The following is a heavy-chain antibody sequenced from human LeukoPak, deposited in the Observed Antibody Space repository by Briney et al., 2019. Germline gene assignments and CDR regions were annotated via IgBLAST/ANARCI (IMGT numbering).Heavy chain of an antibody. CDR1: GGTFSSYA. V-gene: IGHV1-69*05. CDR3: ARDYGAMAFDY. CDR2: IIPIFGTA. D-gene: IGHD5-18*01. J-gene: IGHJ4*02. Sequence: ASVKVSCKASGGTFSSYAISWVRQAPGQGLEWMGGIIPIFGTANYAQKFQGRVTITTDESTGTAYMELSSLRSEDTAVYYCARDYGAMAFDYWGQGTLVTVSS.